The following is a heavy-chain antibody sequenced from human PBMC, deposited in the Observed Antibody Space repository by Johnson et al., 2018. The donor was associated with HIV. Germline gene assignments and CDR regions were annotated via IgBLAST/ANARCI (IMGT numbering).Heavy chain of an antibody. Sequence: QVQLVESGGGVVQPGRSLRLSCAASGFTFSNFGMHWVRQAPGKGLEWVAVISYDESNKYYADSVKGRFTISRDNSKNTLYLQMNSLRTEDTAVYYCAAPRESRIGYDLDAFDSWGQGTMVTVSS. V-gene: IGHV3-30*03. CDR1: GFTFSNFG. CDR2: ISYDESNK. CDR3: AAPRESRIGYDLDAFDS. D-gene: IGHD5-12*01. J-gene: IGHJ3*02.